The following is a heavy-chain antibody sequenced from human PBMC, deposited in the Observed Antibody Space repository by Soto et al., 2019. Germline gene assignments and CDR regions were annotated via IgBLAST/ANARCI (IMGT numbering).Heavy chain of an antibody. Sequence: EVQLVESGGGLVQPGGSLRLSCAASGFTFSSYAMYWVRQAPGKGLEYVSAISTNGGSTYYANSVKGRFTISRDNSKNTRYLQMGSLRAEDMAVYYCARVGCSSTSCPFDYWGQGTLVTVSS. CDR2: ISTNGGST. V-gene: IGHV3-64*01. CDR3: ARVGCSSTSCPFDY. D-gene: IGHD2-2*01. CDR1: GFTFSSYA. J-gene: IGHJ4*02.